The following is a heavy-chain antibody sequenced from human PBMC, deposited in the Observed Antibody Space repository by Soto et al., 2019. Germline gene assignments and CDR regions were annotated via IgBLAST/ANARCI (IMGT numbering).Heavy chain of an antibody. J-gene: IGHJ4*02. D-gene: IGHD4-17*01. CDR2: ITADGSTT. Sequence: GSLRLSYEASGVPFSNLAMVWVRQTPAKRLEWVAIITADGSTTVYLDSVKGRFSISRDNSRNILFLQMNSLRADDTAIYYCGSASTPTEYWGQGTQVTVSS. CDR3: GSASTPTEY. CDR1: GVPFSNLA. V-gene: IGHV3-23*03.